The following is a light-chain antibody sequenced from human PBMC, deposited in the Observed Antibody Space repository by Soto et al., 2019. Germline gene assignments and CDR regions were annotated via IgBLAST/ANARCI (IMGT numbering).Light chain of an antibody. Sequence: QNTQFPSTPSPSVGDRVTITCRASQTTNTWLAWYQQKPGTAPKLLIYDASSLEGGVPSRFSASGSGTEFTLTISSLQPDDLATYYCQQYISYPFTCGQGTRVDI. V-gene: IGKV1-5*01. CDR1: QTTNTW. CDR2: DAS. CDR3: QQYISYPFT. J-gene: IGKJ2*01.